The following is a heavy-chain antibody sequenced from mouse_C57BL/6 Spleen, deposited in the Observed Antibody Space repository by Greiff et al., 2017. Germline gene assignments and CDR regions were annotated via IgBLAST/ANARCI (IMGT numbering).Heavy chain of an antibody. V-gene: IGHV1-69*01. CDR2: IDPSDSYT. J-gene: IGHJ1*03. CDR1: GYTFTSYW. CDR3: ARRIITTVVADWYFDV. D-gene: IGHD1-1*01. Sequence: QVQLQQPGAELVMPGASVKLSCKASGYTFTSYWMHWVKQRPGHGLEWIGEIDPSDSYTNYNQKFKGKSTLTVDKSSSTAYMQLSSLTSEDSAVYYCARRIITTVVADWYFDVWGTGTTVTVSS.